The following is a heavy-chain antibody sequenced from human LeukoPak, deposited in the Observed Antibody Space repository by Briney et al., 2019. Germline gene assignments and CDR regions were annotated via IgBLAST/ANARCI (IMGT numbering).Heavy chain of an antibody. CDR2: ISSSSSHV. Sequence: TGGSLRLSCAASGFTFSSFSMNWVRQAPGKGLEWVSTISSSSSHVYYADSVKGRFTISRDNAKNSVYLQMDSLRAEDTAVYYCTRPPGMDYWGQGTLVTVPS. CDR3: TRPPGMDY. CDR1: GFTFSSFS. D-gene: IGHD1-26*01. V-gene: IGHV3-21*01. J-gene: IGHJ4*02.